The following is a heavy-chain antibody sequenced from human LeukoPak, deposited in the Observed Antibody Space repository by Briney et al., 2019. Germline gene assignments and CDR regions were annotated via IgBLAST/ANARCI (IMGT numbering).Heavy chain of an antibody. V-gene: IGHV4-30-2*01. CDR2: IYHSGST. CDR3: ARDRDYGSGRYWYFDL. Sequence: SETLSLTCAVSGGSISRGGYSWSWIRQPPGKGLEWIGYIYHSGSTYYNPSLKSRVTISVDRSKNQFSLKLSSVTAADTAVYYCARDRDYGSGRYWYFDLWGRGTLVTVSS. D-gene: IGHD3-10*01. J-gene: IGHJ2*01. CDR1: GGSISRGGYS.